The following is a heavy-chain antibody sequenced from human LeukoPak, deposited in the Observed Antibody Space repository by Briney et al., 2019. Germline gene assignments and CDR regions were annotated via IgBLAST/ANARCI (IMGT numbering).Heavy chain of an antibody. D-gene: IGHD4-17*01. CDR1: GFTFSSYA. V-gene: IGHV3-30-3*01. CDR3: EREGTLDYGDAFEI. CDR2: ISYDGSNK. J-gene: IGHJ3*02. Sequence: PGGSLRLSCAASGFTFSSYAMHWVRQAPGKGLEWVAVISYDGSNKYYADSVKGRFTISRDNSKNTLYLQMNSLRAEDTAVYYCEREGTLDYGDAFEIWGQGTMVTVSS.